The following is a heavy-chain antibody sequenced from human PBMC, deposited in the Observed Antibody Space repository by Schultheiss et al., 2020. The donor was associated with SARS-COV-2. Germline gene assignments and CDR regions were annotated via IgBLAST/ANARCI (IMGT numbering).Heavy chain of an antibody. D-gene: IGHD5-12*01. J-gene: IGHJ4*02. CDR1: GFTFSSYA. CDR2: ISGSGGST. CDR3: ARDGEATGYYFDY. V-gene: IGHV3-21*01. Sequence: GGSLRLSCAASGFTFSSYAMHWVRQAPGKGLEWVSTISGSGGSTYYADSVKGRFTISRDNAKNSLYLQMNSLRAEDTAVYYCARDGEATGYYFDYWGQGTLVTVSS.